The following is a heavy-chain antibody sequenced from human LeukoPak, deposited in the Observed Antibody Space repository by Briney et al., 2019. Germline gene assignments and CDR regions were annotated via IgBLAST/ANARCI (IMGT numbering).Heavy chain of an antibody. D-gene: IGHD1-26*01. J-gene: IGHJ4*02. CDR2: IRYDGSNK. V-gene: IGHV3-30*02. CDR1: GFTFSSYG. Sequence: GGSLRLSCAASGFTFSSYGMHWVRQAPGKGLEWVAFIRYDGSNKYYADSVKGRFTISRDNSKNTLYLQMNSLRAEDTAVYYCARVAYSGSYSGYWGQGPLVTVSS. CDR3: ARVAYSGSYSGY.